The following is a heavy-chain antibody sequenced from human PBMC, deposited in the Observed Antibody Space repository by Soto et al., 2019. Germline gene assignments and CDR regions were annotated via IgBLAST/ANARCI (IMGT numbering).Heavy chain of an antibody. CDR1: GFTFSDYF. J-gene: IGHJ4*02. D-gene: IGHD3-10*01. Sequence: QVHLVESGGGLVRPGGSLRLSCTASGFTFSDYFMSWIRQAPGKGLEWISYIGGNNGLTNYADSVKGRFTTSRDNAKNSLYLQMNSLRAEDTAVYYCARDNPVGSGTGDDWGQGTLVIVSS. CDR2: IGGNNGLT. CDR3: ARDNPVGSGTGDD. V-gene: IGHV3-11*05.